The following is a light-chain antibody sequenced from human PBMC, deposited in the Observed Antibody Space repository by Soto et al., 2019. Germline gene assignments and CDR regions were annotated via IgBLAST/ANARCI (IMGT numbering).Light chain of an antibody. CDR3: QSYDSSLSGSV. CDR2: GHS. CDR1: TSNIGAGYD. J-gene: IGLJ2*01. Sequence: QSVLTQPPSVSGAPGQRVTISCTGSTSNIGAGYDVHWYQQLPGTAPKLLIYGHSNRPSGVPDRFSGSKSGTSASLAITGLQAEYEADYYCQSYDSSLSGSVFGGGTKVTVL. V-gene: IGLV1-40*01.